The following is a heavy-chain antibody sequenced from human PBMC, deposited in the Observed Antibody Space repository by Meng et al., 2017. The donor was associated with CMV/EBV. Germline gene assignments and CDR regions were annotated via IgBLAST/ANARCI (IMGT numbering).Heavy chain of an antibody. CDR2: IIPIFGTA. J-gene: IGHJ6*02. Sequence: SVKVSCKASGGTFSSYAISWVRQAPGQGLEWMGGIIPIFGTANYAQKFQGRVTITTDESTSTAYMGLSSLRSEDTAVYYCASVELNTAMSGYGMDVWGQGTTVTVSS. CDR1: GGTFSSYA. D-gene: IGHD5-18*01. V-gene: IGHV1-69*05. CDR3: ASVELNTAMSGYGMDV.